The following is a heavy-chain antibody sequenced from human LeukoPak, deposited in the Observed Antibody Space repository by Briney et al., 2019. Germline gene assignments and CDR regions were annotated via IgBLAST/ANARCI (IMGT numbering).Heavy chain of an antibody. J-gene: IGHJ4*02. Sequence: PSETLSLTCTVSGGSVSSSSYYWGWIRQPPGKGLEWIGSIYYSGSTYYNPSLKSRVTISVDTSKNQVSLKLSSVTAADTAVYYCSRDRHLRSNFDYWGQRTLVTVSS. V-gene: IGHV4-39*07. D-gene: IGHD3-3*02. CDR2: IYYSGST. CDR3: SRDRHLRSNFDY. CDR1: GGSVSSSSYY.